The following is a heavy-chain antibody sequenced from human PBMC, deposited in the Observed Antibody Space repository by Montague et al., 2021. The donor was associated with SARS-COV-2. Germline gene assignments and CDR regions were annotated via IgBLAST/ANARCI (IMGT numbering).Heavy chain of an antibody. CDR2: IYSGGST. V-gene: IGHV3-53*01. CDR1: GFTVSSNY. D-gene: IGHD4-17*01. J-gene: IGHJ4*02. CDR3: ARDYGDFYFDY. Sequence: SLRLYCAASGFTVSSNYMSWVRQAPGKGLEWVSVIYSGGSTYYADSVKGRFTISRDNSKNTLYLQMNSLRAEDTAVYYCARDYGDFYFDYWGQGTLVTVSS.